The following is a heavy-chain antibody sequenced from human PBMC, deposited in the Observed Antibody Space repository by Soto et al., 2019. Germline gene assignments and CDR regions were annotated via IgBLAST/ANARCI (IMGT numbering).Heavy chain of an antibody. J-gene: IGHJ4*02. D-gene: IGHD2-2*02. V-gene: IGHV4-39*01. CDR2: LYYTGSN. CDR1: GGAFNSNKYY. Sequence: SETLSLTCTVSGGAFNSNKYYWGWVRQPPGRGLEWIAGLYYTGSNCYTPSLKNRVSISVDTSKNQFSLNVYSVTAADTAVYYCARPPPGQAPLYPPRLDFWGQGVKVT. CDR3: ARPPPGQAPLYPPRLDF.